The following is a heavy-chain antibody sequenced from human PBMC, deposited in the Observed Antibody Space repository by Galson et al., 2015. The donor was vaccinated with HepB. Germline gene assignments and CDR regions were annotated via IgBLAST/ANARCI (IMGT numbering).Heavy chain of an antibody. CDR3: AKTIVVVTSGAFDI. J-gene: IGHJ3*02. Sequence: SLRLSCAASGFTFSSYGMHWVRQAPGKGLEWVAFIRYDGSNKYYADSVKGRFTISRDNSKNTLYLQMNSLRAEDTAVYYCAKTIVVVTSGAFDIWGQGTMVTVSS. D-gene: IGHD3-22*01. CDR1: GFTFSSYG. V-gene: IGHV3-30*02. CDR2: IRYDGSNK.